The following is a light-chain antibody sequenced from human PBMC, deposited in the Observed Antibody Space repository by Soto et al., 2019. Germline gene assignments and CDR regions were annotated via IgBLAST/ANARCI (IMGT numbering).Light chain of an antibody. Sequence: EVVLTQSPGTLSLSPGERATLSCRASRNINNYLAWFQQKPGQAPRLLIYAASTRATGTPGRFSGSASGTEFTLTIGSLEPEDFAIYYCQERSDWPRGTFGGGTKVEV. J-gene: IGKJ4*01. V-gene: IGKV3-11*01. CDR1: RNINNY. CDR3: QERSDWPRGT. CDR2: AAS.